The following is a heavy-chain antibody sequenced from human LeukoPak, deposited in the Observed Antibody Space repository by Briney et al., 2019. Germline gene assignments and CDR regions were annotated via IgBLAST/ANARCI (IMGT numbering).Heavy chain of an antibody. D-gene: IGHD3-9*01. J-gene: IGHJ4*02. V-gene: IGHV4-59*08. CDR1: GGSISSYY. Sequence: SETLSLTCTVSGGSISSYYWSWIRQPPGKGLEWIGYIYYSGSTNYNPSLKSRVTISVDTSTNQFSLKLSSVTAADTAVYYCARSPYYDILTGYHKGFDYWGQGTLVTVSS. CDR3: ARSPYYDILTGYHKGFDY. CDR2: IYYSGST.